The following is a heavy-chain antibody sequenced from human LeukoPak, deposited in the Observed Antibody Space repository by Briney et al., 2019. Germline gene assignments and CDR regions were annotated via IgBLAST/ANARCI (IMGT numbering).Heavy chain of an antibody. CDR2: IKQDGNEK. J-gene: IGHJ4*02. CDR1: GFRFNTFW. CDR3: AIRGSPMVRNY. V-gene: IGHV3-7*01. D-gene: IGHD3-10*01. Sequence: GGSLRLSCAASGFRFNTFWMSWVRQAPGKGLEWVANIKQDGNEKYYADSVKGRFTISRDNGKNSLDLQINSLRAEDTAVYYCAIRGSPMVRNYWGQGTLVTVSS.